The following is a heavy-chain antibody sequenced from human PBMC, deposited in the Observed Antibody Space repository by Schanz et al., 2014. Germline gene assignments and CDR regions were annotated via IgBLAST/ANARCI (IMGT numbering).Heavy chain of an antibody. CDR2: ISGSGGST. J-gene: IGHJ3*01. D-gene: IGHD5-12*01. CDR1: GFTFRGHA. CDR3: ARDGGRDGYNLAFDV. V-gene: IGHV3-23*04. Sequence: VQLVESGGGVVQPGTSLRLSCAASGFTFRGHAMHWVRQAPGKGLEWVSGISGSGGSTYYADSVKGRFTISRDNSKNTLSVQMNSLRAEDTAVYFCARDGGRDGYNLAFDVWGQGTLVTVSS.